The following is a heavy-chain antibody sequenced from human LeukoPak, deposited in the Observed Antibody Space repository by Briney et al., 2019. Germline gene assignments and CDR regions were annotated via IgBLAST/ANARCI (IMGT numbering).Heavy chain of an antibody. D-gene: IGHD3-9*01. CDR3: ARHRVRYFDWPPNPVYFDY. CDR1: GGSISSSSYY. J-gene: IGHJ4*02. CDR2: IYYSGST. Sequence: SETLSLTCTVSGGSISSSSYYWGWIRQPPGKGLEWIGSIYYSGSTYYNPSLKSRVTISVDTSKNQFSLKLSSVTAADTAVYYCARHRVRYFDWPPNPVYFDYWGQGTLVTVSS. V-gene: IGHV4-39*01.